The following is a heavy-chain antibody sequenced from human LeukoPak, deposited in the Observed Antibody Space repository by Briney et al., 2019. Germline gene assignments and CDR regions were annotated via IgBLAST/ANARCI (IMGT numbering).Heavy chain of an antibody. Sequence: GASVKVSCKASGYTFTGYYMHWVRQAPGQGLEWMGWINPNSGGTNYAQKFQGRVTMTRDTSISTAYMELSRLRSDDTAVYYCARDRPKNYDILTGYYPGYWGQGTLVTVSS. V-gene: IGHV1-2*02. CDR3: ARDRPKNYDILTGYYPGY. CDR2: INPNSGGT. J-gene: IGHJ4*02. D-gene: IGHD3-9*01. CDR1: GYTFTGYY.